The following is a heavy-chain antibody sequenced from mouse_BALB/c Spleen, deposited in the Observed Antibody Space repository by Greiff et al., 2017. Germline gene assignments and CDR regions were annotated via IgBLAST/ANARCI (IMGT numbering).Heavy chain of an antibody. CDR3: TRGRRYDGVSWFAY. CDR2: IDPETGGT. J-gene: IGHJ3*01. D-gene: IGHD2-14*01. Sequence: VQVVESGAELVRPGASVTLSCKASGYTFTDYEMHWVKQTPVHGLEWIGAIDPETGGTAYNQKFKGKATLTADKSSSTAYMELRSLTSEDSAVYYCTRGRRYDGVSWFAYWGQGTLVTVSA. CDR1: GYTFTDYE. V-gene: IGHV1-15*01.